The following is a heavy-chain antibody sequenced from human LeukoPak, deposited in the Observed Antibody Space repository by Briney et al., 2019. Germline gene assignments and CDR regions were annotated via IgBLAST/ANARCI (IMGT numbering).Heavy chain of an antibody. CDR1: GFTFSSYG. D-gene: IGHD3-10*01. CDR3: ANSSPEVLLWFGELSH. CDR2: ISYDGSNK. J-gene: IGHJ4*02. V-gene: IGHV3-30*18. Sequence: GSLRLSCAASGFTFSSYGMHWVRQAPGKGLEWVAVISYDGSNKYYADSVKGRFTISRDNSKNTLYLQMNSLRAEDTAVYYCANSSPEVLLWFGELSHWGQGTLVTVSS.